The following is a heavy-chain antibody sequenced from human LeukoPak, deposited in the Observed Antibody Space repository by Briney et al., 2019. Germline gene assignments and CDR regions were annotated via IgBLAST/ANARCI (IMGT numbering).Heavy chain of an antibody. CDR2: ISSSGSSV. V-gene: IGHV3-21*01. D-gene: IGHD6-6*01. CDR1: GFTFSSHF. Sequence: GGSLRLSCAASGFTFSSHFMNWVRQAPGKGLEWVSSISSSGSSVLYADSLKGRFAISRDNAKNSLYLQMNSLRPEDTAVYYCARERYSRSSHYALDLSGQGTMVTVSS. CDR3: ARERYSRSSHYALDL. J-gene: IGHJ3*01.